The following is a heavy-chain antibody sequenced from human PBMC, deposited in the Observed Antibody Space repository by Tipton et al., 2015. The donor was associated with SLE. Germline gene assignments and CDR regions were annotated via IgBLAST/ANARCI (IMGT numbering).Heavy chain of an antibody. V-gene: IGHV4-59*01. D-gene: IGHD6-19*01. CDR2: IYYNGST. CDR1: GGSIGSYY. Sequence: TLSLTCTVSGGSIGSYYWSWIRQPPGKGLEWIGYIYYNGSTNYNPSLKSRVTISVDTSKNQFSLELSSVTAADTAVYYCAGGLDSSGWYGVYFDYWGQGTLVTVSS. CDR3: AGGLDSSGWYGVYFDY. J-gene: IGHJ4*02.